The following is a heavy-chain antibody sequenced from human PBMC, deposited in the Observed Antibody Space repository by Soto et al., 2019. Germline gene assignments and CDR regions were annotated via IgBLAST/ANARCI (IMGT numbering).Heavy chain of an antibody. CDR2: IWYDGSNK. CDR3: ARGRVEGSTPGDYYSYYYLDV. Sequence: GGSLRLSWAASGFTFSSYGIHWLRQATGKGLEWVAVIWYDGSNKYYADSVKGRFTISRDNSKNTLYLQMNSLRAEDTAVYYCARGRVEGSTPGDYYSYYYLDVWGKGTTVTVSS. CDR1: GFTFSSYG. D-gene: IGHD2-15*01. V-gene: IGHV3-33*01. J-gene: IGHJ6*03.